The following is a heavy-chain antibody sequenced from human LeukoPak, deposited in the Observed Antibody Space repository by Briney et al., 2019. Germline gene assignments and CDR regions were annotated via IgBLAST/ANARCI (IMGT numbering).Heavy chain of an antibody. CDR1: GGSISSGGYY. CDR2: IYYSGST. J-gene: IGHJ1*01. Sequence: SETLSLTCTVSGGSISSGGYYWSWIRQHPGKGLEWIGYIYYSGSTYYNPSLKSRVTISVDTSKNQFSLKLSSVTAADTAVYYCARGNDYGDYSVAEYFQHWGQGTLVTVSS. D-gene: IGHD4-17*01. CDR3: ARGNDYGDYSVAEYFQH. V-gene: IGHV4-31*03.